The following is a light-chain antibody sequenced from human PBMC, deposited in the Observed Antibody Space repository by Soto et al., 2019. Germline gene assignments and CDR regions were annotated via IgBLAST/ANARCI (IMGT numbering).Light chain of an antibody. CDR3: CSYAPHRL. J-gene: IGLJ2*01. V-gene: IGLV2-23*02. Sequence: QSALTQPASVSGSPGQSITISCTGTSSDVGSYNLVSWYQQHPGKAPKLIIYEVSERPSGVSHRFSGSKTGNTASLTISGLQAEDEADYYCCSYAPHRLFGGGTNLTVL. CDR2: EVS. CDR1: SSDVGSYNL.